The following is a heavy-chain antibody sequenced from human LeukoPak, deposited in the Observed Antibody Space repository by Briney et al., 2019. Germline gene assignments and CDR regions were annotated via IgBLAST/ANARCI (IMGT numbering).Heavy chain of an antibody. CDR3: AKEMADRREAFDY. J-gene: IGHJ4*02. V-gene: IGHV3-30*02. Sequence: GDSLRLSCAASGFTFRNYGIHWVRQAPGKGLEGVEFVRYDGNTKYYEDSVKGRFTISRDNSRKTAYLQMNSMRADDTAVYYCAKEMADRREAFDYWGQGTLATVSS. CDR1: GFTFRNYG. CDR2: VRYDGNTK. D-gene: IGHD6-6*01.